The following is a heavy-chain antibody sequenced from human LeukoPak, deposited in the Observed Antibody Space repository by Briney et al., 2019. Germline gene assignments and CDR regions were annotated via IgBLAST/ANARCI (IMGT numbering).Heavy chain of an antibody. J-gene: IGHJ4*02. CDR3: TREHITRRMRYVWGSSNDY. CDR2: IKQGGSQK. V-gene: IGHV3-7*01. Sequence: PGGSLRLSCAASGFIFSIYRMSWVRHAPGGGLEWVANIKQGGSQKYDVDSVKRRFTTSRDNAKTSQSPQMNSLRAEDTALYYSTREHITRRMRYVWGSSNDYWGQGTLVTVSS. D-gene: IGHD3-16*01. CDR1: GFIFSIYR.